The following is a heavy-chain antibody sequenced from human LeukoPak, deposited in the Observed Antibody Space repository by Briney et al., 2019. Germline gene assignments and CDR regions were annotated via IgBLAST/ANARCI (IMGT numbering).Heavy chain of an antibody. CDR3: ARDDVTSGWYYFDH. CDR1: GGSISGYF. Sequence: KPSETLSLTCTVSGGSISGYFWSWIRQPPGKGLEWIGYIYYSGSTDYNPSLKSRVTISVDTSKNQFSLKLSSVTAADTAVYYCARDDVTSGWYYFDHWGQGTLVTVSS. V-gene: IGHV4-59*01. D-gene: IGHD6-19*01. J-gene: IGHJ4*02. CDR2: IYYSGST.